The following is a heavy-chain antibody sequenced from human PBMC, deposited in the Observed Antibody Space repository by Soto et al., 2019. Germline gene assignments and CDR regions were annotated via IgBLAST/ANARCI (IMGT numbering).Heavy chain of an antibody. V-gene: IGHV3-30-3*01. D-gene: IGHD3-22*01. J-gene: IGHJ3*02. CDR2: ISYDGSNK. Sequence: PXGSVILSCAASGLTFSSYAMHLVRQAPGKGLEWVAVISYDGSNKYYADSVKGRFTISRDNSKNTLYLQMNSLRAEDTAVYYCARDASSGYSSRAFDIWGQGTMVTV. CDR3: ARDASSGYSSRAFDI. CDR1: GLTFSSYA.